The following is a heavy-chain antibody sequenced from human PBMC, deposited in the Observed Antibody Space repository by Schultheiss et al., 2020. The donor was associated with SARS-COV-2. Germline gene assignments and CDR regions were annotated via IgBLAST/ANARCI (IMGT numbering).Heavy chain of an antibody. J-gene: IGHJ5*02. CDR1: GGSFSGYY. V-gene: IGHV4-34*01. D-gene: IGHD1-26*01. Sequence: SKTLSLTCAVYGGSFSGYYWSWIRQPPGKGLEWIGEINHSGSTNYNPSLKSRVTISVDTSKNQFSLKLSSVTAADTAVYYCASGSGSPPYWFDPWGQGTLVTVS. CDR3: ASGSGSPPYWFDP. CDR2: INHSGST.